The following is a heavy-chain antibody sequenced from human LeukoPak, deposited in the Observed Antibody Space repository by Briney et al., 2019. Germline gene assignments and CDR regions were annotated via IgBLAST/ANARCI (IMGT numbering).Heavy chain of an antibody. CDR1: GGSISSYY. V-gene: IGHV4-59*01. J-gene: IGHJ3*02. D-gene: IGHD3-22*01. CDR3: ARVPMIVVPSAFDI. CDR2: IYYSGST. Sequence: SETLSLTCTVSGGSISSYYWSWIRQLPGKGLEWIGYIYYSGSTNYNPSLKSRVTISVDTSKNQFSLKLSSVTAADTAVYYCARVPMIVVPSAFDIWGQGTMVTVSS.